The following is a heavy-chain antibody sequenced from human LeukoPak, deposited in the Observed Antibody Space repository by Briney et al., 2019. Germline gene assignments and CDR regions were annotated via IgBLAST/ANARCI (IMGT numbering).Heavy chain of an antibody. CDR2: INPSSGAT. CDR3: AIPSSSSSGPIDY. Sequence: ASVKVSCKASGYTFTGYYMHWVRQAPGQGLEWMGGINPSSGATNYAQKFQGRVTMTRDTSISTAYMELSRLRSDDTAVYYCAIPSSSSSGPIDYWGQGTLVTVSS. V-gene: IGHV1-2*02. D-gene: IGHD6-6*01. CDR1: GYTFTGYY. J-gene: IGHJ4*02.